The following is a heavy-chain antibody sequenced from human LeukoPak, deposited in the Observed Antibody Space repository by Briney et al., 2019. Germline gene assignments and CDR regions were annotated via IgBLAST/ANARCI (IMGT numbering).Heavy chain of an antibody. D-gene: IGHD6-19*01. J-gene: IGHJ6*02. CDR2: ISSSGSTI. CDR1: GFTFSDYY. Sequence: GGSLRLSCAASGFTFSDYYMSWVRQAPGKGLEWVSYISSSGSTIYYADSVKGRFTISRDNAKNSLYLQMNSLRAEDTAVYYCARGGSSGWCPYYYYYYGMDVWGQGTTVTVSS. CDR3: ARGGSSGWCPYYYYYYGMDV. V-gene: IGHV3-11*01.